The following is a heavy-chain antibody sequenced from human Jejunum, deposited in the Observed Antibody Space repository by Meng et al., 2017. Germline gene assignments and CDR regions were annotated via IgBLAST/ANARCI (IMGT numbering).Heavy chain of an antibody. CDR1: GYTFTGYY. V-gene: IGHV1-2*06. J-gene: IGHJ1*01. CDR3: AKTRYYDSSGFQI. CDR2: INPNTGVA. D-gene: IGHD3-22*01. Sequence: QMQLVQSGAEVKKPGAPVKVSCKASGYTFTGYYMHWVRQAPGQGLEWMWRINPNTGVATFAQKFQGRVTLTRDTSITTGYMEMSGLKSDDTAVYYCAKTRYYDSSGFQIWGQGTLVTVSS.